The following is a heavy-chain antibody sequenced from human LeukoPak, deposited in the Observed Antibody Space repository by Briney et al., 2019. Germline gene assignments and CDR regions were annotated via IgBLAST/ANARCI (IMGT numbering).Heavy chain of an antibody. CDR3: ARDSEYSSSFAFDI. J-gene: IGHJ3*02. CDR1: GPTFISHW. CDR2: INQEGRER. Sequence: LRGGSLRLSRAAAGPTFISHWMTWVRQAPGKGLEWVANINQEGRERYYVDSVKCRFTISRDNAKNSLYLQMNTLRAEDTVVYYCARDSEYSSSFAFDIWGQGTMVTVSS. D-gene: IGHD6-13*01. V-gene: IGHV3-7*01.